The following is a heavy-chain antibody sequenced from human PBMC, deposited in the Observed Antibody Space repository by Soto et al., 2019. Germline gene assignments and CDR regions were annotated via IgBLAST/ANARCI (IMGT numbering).Heavy chain of an antibody. CDR3: ARGGAMGVDY. J-gene: IGHJ4*02. CDR2: IYFDGITT. CDR1: GFTFSSYW. D-gene: IGHD1-26*01. V-gene: IGHV3-74*01. Sequence: GGSLRLSCAASGFTFSSYWMHWVRQAPGKGLVWVSRIYFDGITTNYADSVKGRLTVSRDSAKNTVYLHVNTLRDEDTAVYYCARGGAMGVDYWGQGTLVTVSS.